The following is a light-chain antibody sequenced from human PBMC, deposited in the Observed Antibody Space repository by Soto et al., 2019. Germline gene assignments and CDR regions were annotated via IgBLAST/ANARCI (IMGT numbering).Light chain of an antibody. Sequence: QSALTQPASVSGSPGQSITISCTGTSSDGGGYNYVSWYQQHPGKAPKLMIYDVTNRPSGVSNRFSGSKSGNTASLTISGLQAEDEADYYCSSYRSSSTFVVFGGGTKLTVL. V-gene: IGLV2-14*01. CDR2: DVT. CDR3: SSYRSSSTFVV. J-gene: IGLJ2*01. CDR1: SSDGGGYNY.